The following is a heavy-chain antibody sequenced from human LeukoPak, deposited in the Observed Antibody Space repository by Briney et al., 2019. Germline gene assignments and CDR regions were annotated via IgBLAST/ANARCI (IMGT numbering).Heavy chain of an antibody. J-gene: IGHJ4*02. D-gene: IGHD5-24*01. CDR3: ARGFLTNRGDGPTFDH. V-gene: IGHV3-74*01. CDR2: INSDGSST. CDR1: GFTFSSHW. Sequence: GGSLRLSCAASGFTFSSHWMHGVRQAPGKGLVWVSRINSDGSSTSYADSVKGRFTVSRENAKNSLYLQMSSLRVEDTADYYCARGFLTNRGDGPTFDHWGQGILVTVSA.